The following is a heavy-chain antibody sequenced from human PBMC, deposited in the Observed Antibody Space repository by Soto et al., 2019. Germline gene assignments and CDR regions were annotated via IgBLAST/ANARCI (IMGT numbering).Heavy chain of an antibody. J-gene: IGHJ4*02. D-gene: IGHD1-26*01. CDR3: ARDLAKGGGSAGFDY. CDR2: INPKSGGT. Sequence: QVQLVQSGAEVKKPGASVNVSCKASGYTFTVYYMHWVRQAPGQGLEWMGWINPKSGGTMYPQKFQGRVTRTWDTSISTAYMALTRLRSDDTAGYYCARDLAKGGGSAGFDYWGQGTLVTVSS. V-gene: IGHV1-2*02. CDR1: GYTFTVYY.